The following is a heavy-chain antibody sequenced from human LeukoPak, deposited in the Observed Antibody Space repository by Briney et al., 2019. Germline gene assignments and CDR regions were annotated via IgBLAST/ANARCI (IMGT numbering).Heavy chain of an antibody. CDR1: GFTFSSYA. CDR3: ARGGGYSSSWYANPYRVGPFDY. V-gene: IGHV3-30-3*01. D-gene: IGHD6-13*01. Sequence: GGSLRLSCAASGFTFSSYAMHWVRQAPGKGLEWVAVISYDGSNKYYADSVKGRFTISRDNSKNTLYLQMNSLRAEDTAVYYCARGGGYSSSWYANPYRVGPFDYWGQGTLVTVSS. CDR2: ISYDGSNK. J-gene: IGHJ4*02.